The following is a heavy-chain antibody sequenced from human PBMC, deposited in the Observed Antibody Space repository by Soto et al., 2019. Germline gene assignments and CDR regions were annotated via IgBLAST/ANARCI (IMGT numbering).Heavy chain of an antibody. V-gene: IGHV4-31*03. CDR2: IYYSGST. D-gene: IGHD3-10*01. J-gene: IGHJ4*02. CDR3: ARGVTAPLYGSGSYYTVEYFDY. Sequence: SETLSLTCTVSGGSISSGGYYWSSIRQHPGKGLEWIGYIYYSGSTYYNPSLKSRVTISVDTSKNQFSLKLSSVTAADTAMYYCARGVTAPLYGSGSYYTVEYFDYWGQATMVTAPQ. CDR1: GGSISSGGYY.